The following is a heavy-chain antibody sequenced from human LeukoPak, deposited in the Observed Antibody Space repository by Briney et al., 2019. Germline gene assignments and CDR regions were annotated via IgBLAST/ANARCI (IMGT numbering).Heavy chain of an antibody. J-gene: IGHJ3*02. D-gene: IGHD3-9*01. CDR3: ARHGLRYFDWLPQPHDAFDI. CDR1: GGSIRSSTNF. V-gene: IGHV4-39*01. CDR2: IYYSGST. Sequence: SETLSLTCTVSGGSIRSSTNFWGWIRQPPGKGLEWIGSIYYSGSTYYNPSLKSRVTISVDTSKNQFSLRLSSVTAADTAVYYCARHGLRYFDWLPQPHDAFDIWGQGTMVTVSS.